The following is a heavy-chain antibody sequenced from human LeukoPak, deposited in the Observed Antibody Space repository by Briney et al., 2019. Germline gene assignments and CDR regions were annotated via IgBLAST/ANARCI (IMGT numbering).Heavy chain of an antibody. D-gene: IGHD3-10*01. CDR1: GDNVSSNSTT. CDR2: TYYRSKWYN. CDR3: ARRGSRAYSYAMDV. J-gene: IGHJ6*02. V-gene: IGHV6-1*01. Sequence: SQTLSLTCAISGDNVSSNSTTWNWIRQSPSRSLEWLGRTYYRSKWYNDYAVSVKSRITINPDTSKNQFSLQLNSVTPEDTAVYYCARRGSRAYSYAMDVWGQGTTVTVSS.